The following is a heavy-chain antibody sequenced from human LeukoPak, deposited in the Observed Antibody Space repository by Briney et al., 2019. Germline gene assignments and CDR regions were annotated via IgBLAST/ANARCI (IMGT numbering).Heavy chain of an antibody. V-gene: IGHV1-2*04. CDR1: GYTFTGYY. CDR3: ARQIPVITVARFDY. Sequence: ASVKVSCKASGYTFTGYYMHWVRQAPGQGLEWMGWINPNSGGTNYAQKFQGWVTMTRDKSISTAYLQWSSLKASGTAIYYCARQIPVITVARFDYWGQGTLVTVSS. D-gene: IGHD4-11*01. CDR2: INPNSGGT. J-gene: IGHJ4*02.